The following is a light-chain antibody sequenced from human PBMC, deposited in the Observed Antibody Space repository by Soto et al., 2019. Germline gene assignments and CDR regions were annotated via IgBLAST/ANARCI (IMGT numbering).Light chain of an antibody. CDR3: QQLYRYPIT. CDR1: QGISNS. J-gene: IGKJ5*01. V-gene: IGKV1-9*01. CDR2: SAS. Sequence: DVQLTQSPSFMSLSAGDRVTINCRASQGISNSLAWYQQKPGKAPKLLIYSASTLQSGVPSRFSVVFSGTELTITISSLQPEDVETYDGQQLYRYPITFGQGTRLEIK.